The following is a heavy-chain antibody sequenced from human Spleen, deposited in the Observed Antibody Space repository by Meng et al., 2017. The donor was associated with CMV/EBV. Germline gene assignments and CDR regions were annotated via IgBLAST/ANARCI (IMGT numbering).Heavy chain of an antibody. CDR3: AKPQSGPAGVYYYYYGMDV. CDR1: GFSFDDYA. V-gene: IGHV3-9*01. D-gene: IGHD2-2*01. Sequence: SLKISCAASGFSFDDYAMHWVRQAPGEGLEWVSGINWNSGIIEYADSVKGRFTISRDNAKKSLYLQMNNLRAEDTAVYYCAKPQSGPAGVYYYYYGMDVWGQGTTVTVSS. J-gene: IGHJ6*02. CDR2: INWNSGII.